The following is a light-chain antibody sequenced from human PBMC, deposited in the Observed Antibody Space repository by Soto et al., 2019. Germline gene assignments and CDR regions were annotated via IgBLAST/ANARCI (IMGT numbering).Light chain of an antibody. Sequence: EIVLTQSPGTLSLSPGERATLSCRASQSVSSSYLAWYQQKPGQAPRLLIYGASSRATGIPDRFSGSGSGKTFTLTIRSLEPEDFAVYYCKRNGSSPRVTSGGGTRWRSN. CDR2: GAS. CDR3: KRNGSSPRVT. J-gene: IGKJ4*01. CDR1: QSVSSSY. V-gene: IGKV3-20*01.